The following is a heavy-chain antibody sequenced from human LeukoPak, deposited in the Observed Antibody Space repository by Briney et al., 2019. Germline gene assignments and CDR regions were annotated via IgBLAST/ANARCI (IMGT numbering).Heavy chain of an antibody. J-gene: IGHJ5*02. CDR2: IYYSGST. V-gene: IGHV4-39*01. CDR1: GGSISSSSYY. D-gene: IGHD3-10*01. CDR3: ARGSRITMVRGVRGFDP. Sequence: SETLSLTCTVSGGSISSSSYYWGWIRQPPGKGLEWIGSIYYSGSTYYNPSLKSRVTISVDTSKNQFSLKLSSVTAADTAVYYCARGSRITMVRGVRGFDPWGQGTLVTVSS.